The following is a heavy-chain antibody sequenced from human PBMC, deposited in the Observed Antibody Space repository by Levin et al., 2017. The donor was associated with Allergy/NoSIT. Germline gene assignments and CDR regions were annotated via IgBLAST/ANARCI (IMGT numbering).Heavy chain of an antibody. D-gene: IGHD6-6*01. J-gene: IGHJ3*02. Sequence: KISCKASGFTFTSSAVQWVRQARGQRLEWIGWIVVGSGNTNYAQKFQERVTITRDMSTSTAYMELSSLRSEDTAVYYCAADPYSSSSRYDAFDIWGQGTMVTVSS. V-gene: IGHV1-58*01. CDR3: AADPYSSSSRYDAFDI. CDR1: GFTFTSSA. CDR2: IVVGSGNT.